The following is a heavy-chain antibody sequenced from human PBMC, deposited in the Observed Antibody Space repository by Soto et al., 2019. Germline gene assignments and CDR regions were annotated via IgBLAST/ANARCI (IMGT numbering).Heavy chain of an antibody. J-gene: IGHJ5*02. V-gene: IGHV4-34*01. Sequence: SETLSLTCGVYGGSFSGYYWSWTRQPPGKGLEWIGEINHSGSTNYNPSLKSRVTISVDTSKNQFSLKLSSVTAADTAVYYCARGLGYCTNGVGSNWFDPWGQGTLVT. CDR2: INHSGST. CDR1: GGSFSGYY. D-gene: IGHD2-8*01. CDR3: ARGLGYCTNGVGSNWFDP.